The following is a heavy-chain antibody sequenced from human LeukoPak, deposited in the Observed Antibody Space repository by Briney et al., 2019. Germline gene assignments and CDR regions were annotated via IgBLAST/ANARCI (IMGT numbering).Heavy chain of an antibody. CDR2: IYSGGST. J-gene: IGHJ4*02. Sequence: GGSLRLSCAASGFTVRNNYVSWVRQAPGKGLEWVSFIYSGGSTHSADSVKGRFTISRDNSKNTVYLQMNSLRAEDTAVYYCARDYDYIWGSYFGYWGQGTLVTVSS. CDR1: GFTVRNNY. V-gene: IGHV3-53*01. CDR3: ARDYDYIWGSYFGY. D-gene: IGHD3-16*01.